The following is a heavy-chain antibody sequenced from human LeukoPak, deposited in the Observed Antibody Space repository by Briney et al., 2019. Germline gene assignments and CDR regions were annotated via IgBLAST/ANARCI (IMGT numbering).Heavy chain of an antibody. Sequence: ASVKVSCKVSGYTVTELSMHWVRQAPGKRLEWMGGFDPEDGETIYAKKFQGRVTMTEDTSTDTAYMELSSLRSEDTAVYYCATDGSRITAYYYGMDVWGQGTTVTVSS. V-gene: IGHV1-24*01. J-gene: IGHJ6*02. D-gene: IGHD3-3*01. CDR1: GYTVTELS. CDR2: FDPEDGET. CDR3: ATDGSRITAYYYGMDV.